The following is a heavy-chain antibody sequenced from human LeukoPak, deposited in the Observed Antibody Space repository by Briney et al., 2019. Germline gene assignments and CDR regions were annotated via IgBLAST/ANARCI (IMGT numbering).Heavy chain of an antibody. J-gene: IGHJ4*02. CDR3: ARLGGTYYCYFDY. CDR1: GFTFSGYW. V-gene: IGHV3-7*01. D-gene: IGHD3-22*01. CDR2: IKQDGSEK. Sequence: GGSLRLSCAASGFTFSGYWMSWVRQAPGKGLEWVANIKQDGSEKYYVDSVKGRFTISRDNAKNSLYLQMNSLRAEDTAVYYCARLGGTYYCYFDYWGQGTLVTVSS.